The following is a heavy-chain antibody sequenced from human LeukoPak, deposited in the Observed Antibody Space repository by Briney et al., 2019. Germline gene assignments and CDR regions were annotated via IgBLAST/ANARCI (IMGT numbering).Heavy chain of an antibody. D-gene: IGHD3-22*01. CDR3: ARDGVFSISGYYDSSGYGFDI. J-gene: IGHJ3*02. CDR2: ISAYNGNT. V-gene: IGHV1-18*01. CDR1: GYTFTSYG. Sequence: ASVKVSCTASGYTFTSYGISWVRQAPGQGLEWMGWISAYNGNTNYAQKLQGRVTMTTDTSTSTAYMGLRSLRSDDTAVYYCARDGVFSISGYYDSSGYGFDIWGQGTMVAVSS.